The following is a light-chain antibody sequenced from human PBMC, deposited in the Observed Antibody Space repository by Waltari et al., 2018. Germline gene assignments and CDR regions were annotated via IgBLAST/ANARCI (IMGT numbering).Light chain of an antibody. CDR1: NSNIGSNP. V-gene: IGLV1-44*01. J-gene: IGLJ2*01. Sequence: QSVITQQPSASGTPGQRATIPISGPNSNIGSNPVNCYQQVPGTAPKLLINSRNQRPSGVPDRFSGSKSGTSASLAISGLQSEDEADYFCAAWDNRLNGPVFGGGTQLTVL. CDR2: SRN. CDR3: AAWDNRLNGPV.